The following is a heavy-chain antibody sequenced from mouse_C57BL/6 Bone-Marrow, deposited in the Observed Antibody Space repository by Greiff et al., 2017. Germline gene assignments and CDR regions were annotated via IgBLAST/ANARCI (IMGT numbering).Heavy chain of an antibody. D-gene: IGHD1-1*01. CDR2: IHPNSGST. V-gene: IGHV1-64*01. Sequence: QVQLKESGAELVKPGASVKLSCKATGYTFNSSWMHWVKQRPGQGLEWIGMIHPNSGSTNYNEKFKSKATLTVDKSSSTAYMQLSSLTSEDSAVYYCASITTVVATNNWYFDVWGTGTTVTASS. CDR3: ASITTVVATNNWYFDV. CDR1: GYTFNSSW. J-gene: IGHJ1*03.